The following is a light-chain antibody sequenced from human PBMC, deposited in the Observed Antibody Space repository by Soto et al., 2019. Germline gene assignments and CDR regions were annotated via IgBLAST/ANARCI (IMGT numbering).Light chain of an antibody. CDR3: SSYTTRSTLV. CDR1: SSDDGRYYY. J-gene: IGLJ3*02. Sequence: QSVLTQPASVSGSPGQSINISCTGTSSDDGRYYYVSWDQHHPGKAPKLMIHDVSNRPSGVSNRFSGSKSGNTASLTISGLQAEDEAHYYCSSYTTRSTLVFGGGTKLTVL. CDR2: DVS. V-gene: IGLV2-14*03.